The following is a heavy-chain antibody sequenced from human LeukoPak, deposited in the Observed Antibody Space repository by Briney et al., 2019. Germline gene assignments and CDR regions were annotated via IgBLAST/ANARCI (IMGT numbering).Heavy chain of an antibody. CDR1: GASISSYY. Sequence: SETLSLTCTVSGASISSYYWSWIRRPPGKGLEWIGYISYTGRTNYNPSLKSRVTISVDTSKNQFSLKLSSVTAADTAVYYCARDPYGDYRIDYWGQGTLVTVSS. V-gene: IGHV4-59*01. CDR3: ARDPYGDYRIDY. J-gene: IGHJ4*02. D-gene: IGHD4-17*01. CDR2: ISYTGRT.